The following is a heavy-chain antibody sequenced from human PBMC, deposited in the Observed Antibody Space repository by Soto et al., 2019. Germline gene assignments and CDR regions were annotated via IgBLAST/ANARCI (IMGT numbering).Heavy chain of an antibody. J-gene: IGHJ4*02. V-gene: IGHV4-34*01. CDR3: ARKGVSGSYGY. D-gene: IGHD1-26*01. Sequence: SETLSLTCAVYGGSFSGYYWSWIRQPPGKGLEWIGEINHSGSTNYNPSLKSRVTISVDTSKNMFSLKLSAVTAADTAVYYCARKGVSGSYGYWGQGTLVTVSS. CDR1: GGSFSGYY. CDR2: INHSGST.